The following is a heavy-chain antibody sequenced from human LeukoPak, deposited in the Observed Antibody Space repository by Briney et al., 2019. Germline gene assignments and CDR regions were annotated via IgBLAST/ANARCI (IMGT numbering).Heavy chain of an antibody. V-gene: IGHV4-38-2*01. D-gene: IGHD3-3*01. Sequence: PSETLSLTCAVSGYSISSGYYWGWIRQPPGKGLEWIGSIYHSGSTYYNPSLKSRVTISVDTSKNQFSLKLSSVPAADTAVYYCAGLQLRYDFWSGYYRDNWFDPWGQGTLVTVSS. J-gene: IGHJ5*02. CDR1: GYSISSGYY. CDR2: IYHSGST. CDR3: AGLQLRYDFWSGYYRDNWFDP.